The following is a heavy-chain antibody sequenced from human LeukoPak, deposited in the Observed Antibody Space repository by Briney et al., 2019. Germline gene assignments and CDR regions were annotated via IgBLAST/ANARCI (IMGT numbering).Heavy chain of an antibody. CDR1: GFTFSSYD. V-gene: IGHV3-13*04. J-gene: IGHJ3*02. Sequence: QSGGSLRLSCAASGFTFSSYDMHWVRQATGKGLEWVSAIGTAGDTYYPGSVKGRFTISRENAKNSFYLQMNNLRAGDTAVYYCARGADYSSSWYRESDAFDIWGQGTLVTVSS. CDR2: IGTAGDT. D-gene: IGHD6-13*01. CDR3: ARGADYSSSWYRESDAFDI.